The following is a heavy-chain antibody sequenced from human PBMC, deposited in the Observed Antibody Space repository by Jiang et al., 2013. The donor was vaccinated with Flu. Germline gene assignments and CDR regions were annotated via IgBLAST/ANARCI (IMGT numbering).Heavy chain of an antibody. CDR3: AHNEIEVAGWSVGGPFDS. D-gene: IGHD6-19*01. CDR2: IYWDDDK. Sequence: KPTQTLTLTCSFSGFSLSTSGVGVGWIRQPPGKALEWLALIYWDDDKHYSPSLKSRLTITKDTSKNQVVLTMTNMDPVDTATYYCAHNEIEVAGWSVGGPFDSWGQGSRGHRLL. CDR1: GFSLSTSGVG. V-gene: IGHV2-5*02. J-gene: IGHJ4*02.